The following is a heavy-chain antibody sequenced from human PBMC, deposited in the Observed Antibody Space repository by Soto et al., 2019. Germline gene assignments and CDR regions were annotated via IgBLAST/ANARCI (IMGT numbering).Heavy chain of an antibody. CDR3: ARAQGVVPTHAFDP. V-gene: IGHV4-4*02. J-gene: IGHJ5*02. Sequence: PSETLSLTCGASGGSINSINWSSSVRQTPGKGLEWIGEIYHNGRSNYNPSLKSRVTLSIDKSKNQFFLNLTTVTAADTAVYYCARAQGVVPTHAFDPWGQGTLVTVSS. CDR2: IYHNGRS. CDR1: GGSINSINW. D-gene: IGHD2-15*01.